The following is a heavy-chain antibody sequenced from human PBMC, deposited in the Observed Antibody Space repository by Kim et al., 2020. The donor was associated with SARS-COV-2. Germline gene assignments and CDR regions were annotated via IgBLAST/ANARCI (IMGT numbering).Heavy chain of an antibody. Sequence: NPSLKSRVTISVDTSKNQFSLKLSSVTAADTAVYYCAREGGVRYQYYFDYWGQGTLVTVSS. CDR3: AREGGVRYQYYFDY. D-gene: IGHD2-2*01. J-gene: IGHJ4*02. V-gene: IGHV4-39*07.